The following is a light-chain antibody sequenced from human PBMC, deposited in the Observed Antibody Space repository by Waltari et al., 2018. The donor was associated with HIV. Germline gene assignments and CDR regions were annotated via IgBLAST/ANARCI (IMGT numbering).Light chain of an antibody. CDR1: SSNIGAAYN. Sequence: VLTQPPSVAGAPRQRCTISCTGGSSNIGAAYNQHWYQKPPETAPKLLIYDNSIRPSGVPDRFSGSKSGTSASLTISGLQAEDDATYYCHSYASDRGPVFGGGTKLTVL. V-gene: IGLV1-40*01. J-gene: IGLJ3*02. CDR3: HSYASDRGPV. CDR2: DNS.